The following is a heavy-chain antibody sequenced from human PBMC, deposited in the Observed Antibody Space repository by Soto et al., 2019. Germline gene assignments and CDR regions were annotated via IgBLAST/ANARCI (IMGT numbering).Heavy chain of an antibody. CDR1: GGSVSSSSYS. D-gene: IGHD3-10*01. Sequence: SETLSLTCTVSGGSVSSSSYSWGWIRQSPGKGLEWIGTIYSSENTYYNPSLLSRVTISVDTSKNEFSLRLSSVTAADTAVYYCARRGSGRSFDYWGQATLVTVSS. CDR2: IYSSENT. J-gene: IGHJ4*02. CDR3: ARRGSGRSFDY. V-gene: IGHV4-39*01.